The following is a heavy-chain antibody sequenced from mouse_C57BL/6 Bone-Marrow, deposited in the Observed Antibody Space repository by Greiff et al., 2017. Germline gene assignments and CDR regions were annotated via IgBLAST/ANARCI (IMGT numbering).Heavy chain of an antibody. CDR2: IYPGDGDT. Sequence: QVQLKESGAELVKPGASVKISCKVSGYAFSTYWMNWVKQRPGQGLEWIGQIYPGDGDTNYNGKFKGKATLTADKSSSTAYMQLRSLTSEDSAVYFCARDWDYYDYWGQGTTLTVSS. J-gene: IGHJ2*01. V-gene: IGHV1-80*01. D-gene: IGHD4-1*01. CDR1: GYAFSTYW. CDR3: ARDWDYYDY.